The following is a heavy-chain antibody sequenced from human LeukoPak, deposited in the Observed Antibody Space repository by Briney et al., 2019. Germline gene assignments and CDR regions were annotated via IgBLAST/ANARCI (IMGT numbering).Heavy chain of an antibody. J-gene: IGHJ4*02. CDR2: IIPIFGTA. CDR1: GGTFSSYA. CDR3: ALQQKTYYYGSGPFDY. V-gene: IGHV1-69*01. D-gene: IGHD3-10*01. Sequence: SVKVPCKASGGTFSSYAISWVRQAPGQGLEWMGGIIPIFGTANYAQKFQGRVTITADESSSTAYMELSSLRSEDTAVYYCALQQKTYYYGSGPFDYWGQGTLVTVSS.